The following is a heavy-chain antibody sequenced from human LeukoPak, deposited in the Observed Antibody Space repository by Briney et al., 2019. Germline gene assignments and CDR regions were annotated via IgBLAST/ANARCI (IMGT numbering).Heavy chain of an antibody. Sequence: PSQTLSLTCTVSGGSISSGDYYWSWIRQPPGKGLEWIGYIYYSGSTYYNPSLKSRVTISVDTSKNQFSLKLSSVTAADTAVYYCAIELSDFWTGQGNYFDYWGQGTLVTVSS. V-gene: IGHV4-30-4*08. CDR3: AIELSDFWTGQGNYFDY. J-gene: IGHJ4*02. CDR2: IYYSGST. D-gene: IGHD3-3*01. CDR1: GGSISSGDYY.